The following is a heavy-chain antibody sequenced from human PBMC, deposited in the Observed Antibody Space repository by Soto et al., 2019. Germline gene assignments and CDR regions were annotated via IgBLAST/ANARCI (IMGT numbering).Heavy chain of an antibody. CDR1: GFTFRSHW. V-gene: IGHV3-74*01. CDR2: ISGDGSST. Sequence: VGSLRLSCAASGFTFRSHWMHWVRQAPGKGLVWVSRISGDGSSTHYADSVKGRFTISRDNVKNTLYLQMNSLRAEDTAVYYCARGGNCVFDYWGQGTLVTVSS. J-gene: IGHJ4*02. D-gene: IGHD1-26*01. CDR3: ARGGNCVFDY.